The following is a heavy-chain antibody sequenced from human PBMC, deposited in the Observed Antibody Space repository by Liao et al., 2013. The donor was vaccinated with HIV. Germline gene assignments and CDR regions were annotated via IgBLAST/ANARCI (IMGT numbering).Heavy chain of an antibody. CDR2: IYYSG. V-gene: IGHV4-59*01. J-gene: IGHJ4*02. Sequence: QVQLQESGPRLVKPSETLSLTCTVSGGSISSYYWSWIRQPPGKGLEWIGYIYYSGSTLSVDTSKNQFSLKLSSVTAADTAVYYCARGGYDFWSGYDTYYFDYWGRGNPGHRLL. D-gene: IGHD3-3*01. CDR3: ARGGYDFWSGYDTYYFDY. CDR1: GGSISSYY.